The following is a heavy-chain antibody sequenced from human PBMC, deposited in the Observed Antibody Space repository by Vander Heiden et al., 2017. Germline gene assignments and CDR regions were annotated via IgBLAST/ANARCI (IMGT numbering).Heavy chain of an antibody. V-gene: IGHV3-30*18. CDR3: AKDVGFGYYYGMDV. CDR2: VSYDGGNK. D-gene: IGHD1-26*01. J-gene: IGHJ6*02. Sequence: QVPLVESGGGVVQPGRSLRLPCAASGFTFSTYGMHWVRQAPDKGLEWVAVVSYDGGNKYYADSVKGRFTISRDNSKNTLYLQMNSLRAEDTAVYYCAKDVGFGYYYGMDVWGQGTTVTVSS. CDR1: GFTFSTYG.